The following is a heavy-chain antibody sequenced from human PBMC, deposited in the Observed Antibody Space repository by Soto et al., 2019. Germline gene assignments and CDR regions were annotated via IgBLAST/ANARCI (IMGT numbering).Heavy chain of an antibody. Sequence: SETLSLTCTVSGGSISSYYWSWMRQPPGKGLEWIGYIYYSGSTNYNPSLKSRVTISVDTSKNQFSLKLSSVTAADTAVYYCARVATDSYSSSWYEVVDYFDYWGQGTLVIVSS. J-gene: IGHJ4*02. D-gene: IGHD6-13*01. CDR1: GGSISSYY. V-gene: IGHV4-59*01. CDR2: IYYSGST. CDR3: ARVATDSYSSSWYEVVDYFDY.